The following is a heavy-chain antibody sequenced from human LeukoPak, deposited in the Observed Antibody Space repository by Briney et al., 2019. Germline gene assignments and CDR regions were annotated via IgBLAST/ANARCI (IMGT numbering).Heavy chain of an antibody. CDR2: ISYDGSNK. J-gene: IGHJ4*02. D-gene: IGHD3-10*01. CDR3: VVDPDYYGSGSYEGVDY. V-gene: IGHV3-30*03. Sequence: GGSLRLSCAASGFTFSSYGMHWVRQAPGKGLEWVAVISYDGSNKYYADSVKGRFTISRDNSKNTLYLQTNSLRAEDTAVYYCVVDPDYYGSGSYEGVDYWGQGTLVTVSS. CDR1: GFTFSSYG.